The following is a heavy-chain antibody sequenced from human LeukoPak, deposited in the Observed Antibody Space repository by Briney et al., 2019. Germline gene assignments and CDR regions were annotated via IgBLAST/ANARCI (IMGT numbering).Heavy chain of an antibody. Sequence: GGSLRLSCAASGFTFSDYSMNWLRQAPGKGLEWVSSISASSNYIYYADSVKGRFTISRDNAKNSLYLQMSSLRAEDTAVYYCAKGTAQSVPYYDFWSGPQHAFDIWGQGTMVTVSS. CDR1: GFTFSDYS. CDR3: AKGTAQSVPYYDFWSGPQHAFDI. V-gene: IGHV3-21*01. CDR2: ISASSNYI. D-gene: IGHD3-3*01. J-gene: IGHJ3*02.